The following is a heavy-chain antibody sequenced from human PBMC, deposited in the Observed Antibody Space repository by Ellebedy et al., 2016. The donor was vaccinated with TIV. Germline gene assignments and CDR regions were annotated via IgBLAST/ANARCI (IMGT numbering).Heavy chain of an antibody. D-gene: IGHD1-26*01. CDR2: ISSNGTDT. Sequence: GESLKISCAASGFDFSYYFMSWVRQAPGKGLEWVSYISSNGTDTNSADAVKGRFTISRDKAKNFLLLQMNSLRGEDTGVYFCARMVGGAMGANNRWGQGTLVTVSS. V-gene: IGHV3-11*06. J-gene: IGHJ5*02. CDR1: GFDFSYYF. CDR3: ARMVGGAMGANNR.